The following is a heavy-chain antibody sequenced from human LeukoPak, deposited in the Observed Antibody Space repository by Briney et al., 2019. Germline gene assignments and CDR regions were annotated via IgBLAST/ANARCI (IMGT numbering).Heavy chain of an antibody. V-gene: IGHV1-69*13. CDR2: IIPIFGTA. J-gene: IGHJ6*03. Sequence: SVKVSCKASGGTFSSYAISWVRQAPGQGLGWMGGIIPIFGTANYAQKFQGRVTITADESTSTAYMELSSLRSEDTAVYYCARDREASTPGYYYYMDVWGKGTTVTVSS. CDR1: GGTFSSYA. D-gene: IGHD5/OR15-5a*01. CDR3: ARDREASTPGYYYYMDV.